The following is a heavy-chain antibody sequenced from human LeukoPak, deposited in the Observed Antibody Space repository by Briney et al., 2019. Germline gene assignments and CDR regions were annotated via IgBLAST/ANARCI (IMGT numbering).Heavy chain of an antibody. CDR2: IYTRGST. D-gene: IGHD2-15*01. CDR3: ARGRYCSADICSGGDAFDI. V-gene: IGHV4-4*07. CDR1: GGSINNYY. Sequence: SETLSLTCTVSGGSINNYYWSWIRQPAGKGLEWIGRIYTRGSTNYNPSLKSRVTMSVDTSKNQFSLKLSSVTAADTAVYYCARGRYCSADICSGGDAFDIWGQGSMVSVSS. J-gene: IGHJ3*02.